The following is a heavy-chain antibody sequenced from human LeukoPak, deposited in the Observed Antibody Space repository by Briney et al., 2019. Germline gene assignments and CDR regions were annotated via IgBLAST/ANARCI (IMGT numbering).Heavy chain of an antibody. D-gene: IGHD2-15*01. CDR2: IYYSGST. CDR3: AREGCSGGSCYATSDAFDI. Sequence: PSETLSLTCTVSGGSISSGGYYWSWIRQHPGKGLEWIGYIYYSGSTYYNPSLKSRVTISVDTSKNPFSLKPSSVTAADTAVYYCAREGCSGGSCYATSDAFDIWGQGTMVTVSS. CDR1: GGSISSGGYY. J-gene: IGHJ3*02. V-gene: IGHV4-31*03.